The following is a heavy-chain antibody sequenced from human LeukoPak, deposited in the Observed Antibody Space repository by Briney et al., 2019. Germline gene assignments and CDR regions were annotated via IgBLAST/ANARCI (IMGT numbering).Heavy chain of an antibody. CDR3: AKDLGGYSYGYGWFDP. D-gene: IGHD5-18*01. V-gene: IGHV3-23*01. CDR2: ISGSGGST. CDR1: GFTFSSYA. J-gene: IGHJ5*02. Sequence: PGGSLRLSCAASGFTFSSYAMSWVRQAPGKGLEWVSAISGSGGSTYYADSVKGRFTISRDNSKNTLYLQMNSLRADDTAVYYCAKDLGGYSYGYGWFDPWGQGTLVTVSS.